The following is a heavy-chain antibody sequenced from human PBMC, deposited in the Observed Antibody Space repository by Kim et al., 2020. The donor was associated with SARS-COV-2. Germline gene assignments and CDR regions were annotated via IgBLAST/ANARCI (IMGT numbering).Heavy chain of an antibody. CDR1: GGSISSYY. D-gene: IGHD4-17*01. V-gene: IGHV4-59*01. CDR3: ARGGYGEYAFDI. J-gene: IGHJ3*02. Sequence: SETLSLTCTVSGGSISSYYWSWIRQPPGKGLEWIGYIYYSGSTNYNPSLKSRVTISVDTSKNQFSLKLSSVTAADTAVYYCARGGYGEYAFDIWGQGTMVTVSS. CDR2: IYYSGST.